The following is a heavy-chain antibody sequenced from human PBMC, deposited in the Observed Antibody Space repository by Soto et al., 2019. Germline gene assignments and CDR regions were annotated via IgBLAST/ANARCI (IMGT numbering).Heavy chain of an antibody. J-gene: IGHJ6*02. D-gene: IGHD4-4*01. Sequence: GESLKISCKGSGYSFTSYWIGWVRQMPGKGLEWMGIIYPGDSDTRYSPSFQGQVTISADKSISTAYLQWSSLKASDTAMYYCARSEPYSNYEGYYYYGMDVWGQGTTVTSP. V-gene: IGHV5-51*01. CDR2: IYPGDSDT. CDR3: ARSEPYSNYEGYYYYGMDV. CDR1: GYSFTSYW.